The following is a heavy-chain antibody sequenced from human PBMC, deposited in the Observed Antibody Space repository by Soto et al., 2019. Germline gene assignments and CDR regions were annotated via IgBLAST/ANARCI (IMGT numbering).Heavy chain of an antibody. D-gene: IGHD3-22*01. J-gene: IGHJ4*02. CDR3: ARVYSSGYYPDGVVDY. CDR1: GFSFSSYS. Sequence: EVQLVESGGGLVKPGGSLRLSCAASGFSFSSYSMNWVRQAPGKGLEWVSSISSSSAYIYYADSVKGRFTISRDNAKNXLDLQMNSLRAEDTAVYYCARVYSSGYYPDGVVDYWGQGTLVTVSS. CDR2: ISSSSAYI. V-gene: IGHV3-21*01.